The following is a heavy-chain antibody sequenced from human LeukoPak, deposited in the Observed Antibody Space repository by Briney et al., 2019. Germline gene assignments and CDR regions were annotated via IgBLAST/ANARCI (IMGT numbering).Heavy chain of an antibody. D-gene: IGHD1-1*01. Sequence: SETLSLTCTVSGGSISSYYWSWIRQPPGKGLEWIGYIYYSGSTNYNPSLKSRVTISVDTSKNQFSLKLSSVTAADTAVYYCAGVQLELGYYYGMDVWGQGTTVTVSS. CDR3: AGVQLELGYYYGMDV. V-gene: IGHV4-59*01. CDR1: GGSISSYY. CDR2: IYYSGST. J-gene: IGHJ6*02.